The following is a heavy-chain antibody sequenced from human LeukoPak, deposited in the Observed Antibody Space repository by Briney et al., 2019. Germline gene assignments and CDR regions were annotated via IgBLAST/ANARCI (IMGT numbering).Heavy chain of an antibody. Sequence: PGGSLRLSCAASGFTFSDYHMSWIRQAPGKGLEWVSYISSSASTIYYADSVKGRFTISRDNAKNSLYLQMNSLRAEDTAVYYCARGAWRIAALFDYWGQGTLVTVSS. CDR3: ARGAWRIAALFDY. CDR2: ISSSASTI. CDR1: GFTFSDYH. J-gene: IGHJ4*02. D-gene: IGHD6-6*01. V-gene: IGHV3-11*01.